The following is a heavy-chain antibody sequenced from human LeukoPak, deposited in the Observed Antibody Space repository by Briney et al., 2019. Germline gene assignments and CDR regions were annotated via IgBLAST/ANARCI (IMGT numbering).Heavy chain of an antibody. Sequence: SVKVSCKASGGTFSSYAISWVRQAPGQGLERMGGIIPIFGTANYAQKFQGRVTITADESTSTAYMELSSLRSEDTAVYYCAREGDWGGADGMDVWGQGTTVTVSS. CDR3: AREGDWGGADGMDV. CDR2: IIPIFGTA. V-gene: IGHV1-69*13. D-gene: IGHD7-27*01. CDR1: GGTFSSYA. J-gene: IGHJ6*02.